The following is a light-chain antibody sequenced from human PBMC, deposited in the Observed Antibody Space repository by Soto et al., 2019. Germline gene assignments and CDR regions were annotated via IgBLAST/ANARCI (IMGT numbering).Light chain of an antibody. CDR2: GAS. CDR1: QSVGAN. J-gene: IGKJ1*01. Sequence: EIVMTQSPATLSVSPGERATLSCRASQSVGANLAWYQQKPGQAPRLLIYGASTRAAGISPRFRGGGSGTEFTLTISSLQSEDFGVYYCQQYTYWPRTFGQGTKVGIK. V-gene: IGKV3-15*01. CDR3: QQYTYWPRT.